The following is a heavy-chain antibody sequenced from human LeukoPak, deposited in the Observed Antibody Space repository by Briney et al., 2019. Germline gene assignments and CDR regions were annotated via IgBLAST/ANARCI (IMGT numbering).Heavy chain of an antibody. J-gene: IGHJ4*02. Sequence: SETLSLTCTVSGGSISSYYWSWIRQPPGKGLEWIGCIYYSGSTKYNPSLKSRVTISVDTSKNQFSLKLSSVTAADTAVYYCARGRVVVAATATGYFDYWGQGTLVTVSS. D-gene: IGHD2-15*01. CDR1: GGSISSYY. CDR2: IYYSGST. V-gene: IGHV4-59*01. CDR3: ARGRVVVAATATGYFDY.